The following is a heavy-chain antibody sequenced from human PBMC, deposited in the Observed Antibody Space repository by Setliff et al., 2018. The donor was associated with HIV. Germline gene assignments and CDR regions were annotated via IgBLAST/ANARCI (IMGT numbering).Heavy chain of an antibody. V-gene: IGHV4-59*11. J-gene: IGHJ6*02. Sequence: SETLSLTCSFSGGSISSHYWSWIRQTPGKGLEWIGTIYNAGRISYNPALRSRVTFSVDPSQNQFSLILRSVTAADTAVYYCARPGSSSCYYAMDVWGQGTTVTVSS. D-gene: IGHD3-10*01. CDR1: GGSISSHY. CDR2: IYNAGRI. CDR3: ARPGSSSCYYAMDV.